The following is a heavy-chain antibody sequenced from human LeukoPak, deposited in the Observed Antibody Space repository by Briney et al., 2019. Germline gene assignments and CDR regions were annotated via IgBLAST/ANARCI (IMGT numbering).Heavy chain of an antibody. J-gene: IGHJ4*02. CDR3: AGGSYSSGNY. V-gene: IGHV4-39*07. CDR2: IYYSGST. CDR1: GGSISSSSYY. D-gene: IGHD6-19*01. Sequence: SETLSLTCTVSGGSISSSSYYWGWIRQPPGKGLEWIGSIYYSGSTYYNPSLKSRVTISVDTSKNQFSLKLSSVTAADTAVYYCAGGSYSSGNYWGQGTLVTVSS.